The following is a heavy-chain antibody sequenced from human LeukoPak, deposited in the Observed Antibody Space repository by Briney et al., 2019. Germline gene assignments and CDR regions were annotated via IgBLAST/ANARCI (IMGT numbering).Heavy chain of an antibody. V-gene: IGHV3-49*03. D-gene: IGHD1-1*01. Sequence: GGSLRLSCTASGFTFSDYAMSWFRQAPGKGLEWVGFIRSNANGETTEYAASVKGRFTISRDDSKSITYLQMDSLKIEDTALYYCIRGQLGPLDCWGQGTLVTVSS. CDR2: IRSNANGETT. CDR3: IRGQLGPLDC. J-gene: IGHJ4*02. CDR1: GFTFSDYA.